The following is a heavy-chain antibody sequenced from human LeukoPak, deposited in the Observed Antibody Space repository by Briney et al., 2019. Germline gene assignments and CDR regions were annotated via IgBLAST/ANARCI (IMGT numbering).Heavy chain of an antibody. CDR2: ISGSGGNS. Sequence: GGSLILFGAASELTFSNYAMNWVRKAPGKGLEWVSAISGSGGNSYYADSVNGRFTISRDNSKNTLYLQMNSLRADDTAVYYCAKARGGCSGGTCRAFDYWGQGTLVTVSS. CDR1: ELTFSNYA. J-gene: IGHJ4*02. CDR3: AKARGGCSGGTCRAFDY. V-gene: IGHV3-23*01. D-gene: IGHD2-15*01.